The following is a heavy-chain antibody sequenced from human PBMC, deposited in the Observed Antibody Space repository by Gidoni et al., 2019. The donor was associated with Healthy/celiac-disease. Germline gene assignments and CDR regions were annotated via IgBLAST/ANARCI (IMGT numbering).Heavy chain of an antibody. CDR3: ATATGVPQNGDYYYYYMDV. V-gene: IGHV4-39*01. CDR2: IYYSGST. CDR1: GGSISTSRSY. D-gene: IGHD4-17*01. J-gene: IGHJ6*03. Sequence: QLQLQESRPGLVKPSETLSLTCTVSGGSISTSRSYWVWIRQPPGKGLEWIGSIYYSGSTYYNPSLKSRVTISVDTSKNQFSLKLSSVTAADTAVYYCATATGVPQNGDYYYYYMDVWGKGTTVTVSS.